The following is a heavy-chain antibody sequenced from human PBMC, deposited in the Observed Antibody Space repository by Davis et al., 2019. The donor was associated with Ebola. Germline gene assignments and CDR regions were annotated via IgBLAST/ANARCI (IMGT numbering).Heavy chain of an antibody. CDR3: AKGGSGWPSDYSYGMGV. D-gene: IGHD6-19*01. CDR2: ISGSGANT. V-gene: IGHV3-23*01. CDR1: GFTFSSYT. Sequence: GESLKISCAVSGFTFSSYTMSWVRQAPGKGPEWVSAISGSGANTYYADSVKGRFTISRDNSKNTLYLQMNSLRVEDTAVYYCAKGGSGWPSDYSYGMGVWGKGTTVTVSS. J-gene: IGHJ6*04.